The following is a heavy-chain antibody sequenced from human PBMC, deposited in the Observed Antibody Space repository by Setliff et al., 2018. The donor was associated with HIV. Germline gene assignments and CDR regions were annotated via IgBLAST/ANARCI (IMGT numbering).Heavy chain of an antibody. V-gene: IGHV3-7*03. CDR2: IKEDGSEK. J-gene: IGHJ4*02. CDR3: ARDLAY. Sequence: QPGGSLRLSCAASGFTFSSYWMSWVRQAPGKGLEWVANIKEDGSEKYYVDSVKGRFTISRDNAQNSLYLQMSSLKVEDTAVYYCARDLAYWGQGTLVTVSS. CDR1: GFTFSSYW.